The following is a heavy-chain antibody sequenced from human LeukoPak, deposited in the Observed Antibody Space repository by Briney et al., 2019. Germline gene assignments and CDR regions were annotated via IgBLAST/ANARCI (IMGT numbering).Heavy chain of an antibody. Sequence: GASVKASCKASGGTFSSYAISWVRQAPGQGLEWMGGIIPIFGTANYAQKFRGRVTITADESTSTAYMELSSLRSEDTAVYYCASRTWDWSGYYPRSYWYFDLWGRGTLVTVSS. V-gene: IGHV1-69*13. J-gene: IGHJ2*01. CDR3: ASRTWDWSGYYPRSYWYFDL. CDR2: IIPIFGTA. CDR1: GGTFSSYA. D-gene: IGHD3-3*01.